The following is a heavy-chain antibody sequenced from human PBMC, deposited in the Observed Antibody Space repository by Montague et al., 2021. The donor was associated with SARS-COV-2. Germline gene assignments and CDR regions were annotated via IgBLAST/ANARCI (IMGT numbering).Heavy chain of an antibody. D-gene: IGHD3-22*01. V-gene: IGHV4-34*01. CDR3: ARGHLSVSMIVVVFTSASYYFDY. J-gene: IGHJ4*02. Sequence: SETLSLTCAVYGGSFGDDHWSWIRQPPGKGLEWIGDIKQSGRTNXNPSLKSRVTISVDTSKNQFSLKVISVTAADTAVYFCARGHLSVSMIVVVFTSASYYFDYWGQGAQVTVSS. CDR1: GGSFGDDH. CDR2: IKQSGRT.